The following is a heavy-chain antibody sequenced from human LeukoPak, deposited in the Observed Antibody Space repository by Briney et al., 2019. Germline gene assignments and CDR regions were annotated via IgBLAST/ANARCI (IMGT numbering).Heavy chain of an antibody. CDR1: GGSISSYY. J-gene: IGHJ4*02. D-gene: IGHD3-22*01. CDR3: ARDPNGGSGYFYYFDY. V-gene: IGHV4-59*01. CDR2: IYYSGST. Sequence: PSETLSLTCTVSGGSISSYYWSWIRQPPGKGLEWIGYIYYSGSTNYNPSLKSRVTISVDTSKNQFSLKLSSVTAADTAVYYCARDPNGGSGYFYYFDYWGQGTLVTVSS.